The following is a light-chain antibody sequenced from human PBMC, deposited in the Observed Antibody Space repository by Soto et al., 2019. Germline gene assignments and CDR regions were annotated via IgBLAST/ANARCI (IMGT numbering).Light chain of an antibody. CDR2: EVS. CDR3: FSYTSSGTYV. CDR1: SSDVGNYKY. Sequence: QSVLTQPASVSGSPGQSITISCTGTSSDVGNYKYVSWYQQHPGKAPKLMIYEVSNRPSGVSIRFSGSKSGNTASLTISGLQAEDETDYYCFSYTSSGTYVFGTGTKLTVL. J-gene: IGLJ1*01. V-gene: IGLV2-14*01.